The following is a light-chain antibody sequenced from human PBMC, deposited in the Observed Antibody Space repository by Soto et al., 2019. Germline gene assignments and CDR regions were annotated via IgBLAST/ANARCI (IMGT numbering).Light chain of an antibody. J-gene: IGLJ2*01. CDR1: SNDVGGYNY. CDR2: DVS. Sequence: QSALTQPASVSGPPGQSITISCTGTSNDVGGYNYVSWYQHHPGKAPKLMIYDVSNRPSGVSDRFSGSKSGNTASLTISGLQAEDVAYYYSSSHARGTTRVFGGGTKVTVL. V-gene: IGLV2-14*03. CDR3: SSHARGTTRV.